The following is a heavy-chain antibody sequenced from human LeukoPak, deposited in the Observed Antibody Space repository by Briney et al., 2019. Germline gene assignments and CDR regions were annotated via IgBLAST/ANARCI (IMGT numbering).Heavy chain of an antibody. D-gene: IGHD3-9*01. CDR1: GFTFSSYG. Sequence: GGSLRLSCAASGFTFSSYGMHWVRQAPGKGLEWVAVIWYDGSNKYYADSVKGRFTISRDNSKNTLYLQMNSLGAEDTAVYYCARDAGRYFDWLGYWGQGTLVTVSS. CDR3: ARDAGRYFDWLGY. CDR2: IWYDGSNK. J-gene: IGHJ4*02. V-gene: IGHV3-33*01.